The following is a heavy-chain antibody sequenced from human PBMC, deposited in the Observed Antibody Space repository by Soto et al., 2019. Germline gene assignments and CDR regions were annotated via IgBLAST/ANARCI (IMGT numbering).Heavy chain of an antibody. Sequence: RQAPGERLEWMGWIDTGRGNTQYPQKFQGRLTITRDTPASTVYLELSSLRSEDTAVYYCVRGPNSGSFDIWGQGTLVTVSS. J-gene: IGHJ3*02. CDR2: IDTGRGNT. D-gene: IGHD5-12*01. CDR3: VRGPNSGSFDI. V-gene: IGHV1-3*04.